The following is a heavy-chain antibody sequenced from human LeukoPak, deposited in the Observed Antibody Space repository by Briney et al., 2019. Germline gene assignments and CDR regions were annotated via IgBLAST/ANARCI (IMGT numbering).Heavy chain of an antibody. V-gene: IGHV1-18*01. D-gene: IGHD5-18*01. J-gene: IGHJ6*02. CDR2: ISGYNGNT. CDR1: GYTFTSYA. CDR3: ARGYSYGSDYYYGMDV. Sequence: ASVKVSFKASGYTFTSYAISWVRQAPGQGLGWMGWISGYNGNTKYAQKVQGRVTMTTDTSTSTAYMELRSLRSDDTAVYYCARGYSYGSDYYYGMDVWGQGTTVTVSS.